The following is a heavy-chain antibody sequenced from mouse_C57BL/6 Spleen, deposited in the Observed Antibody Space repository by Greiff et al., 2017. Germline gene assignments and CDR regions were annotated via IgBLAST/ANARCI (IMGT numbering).Heavy chain of an antibody. CDR2: ISYDGSN. Sequence: ESGPGLVKPSPSLSLTCSVTGYSITSGYYWNWIRQFPGNKLEWMGYISYDGSNNYNPSLKNRISITRDTSKNQFFLKLNSVTTEDTATYYCARRDYGSSYYFDDWGQGTTLTVSS. V-gene: IGHV3-6*01. D-gene: IGHD1-1*01. J-gene: IGHJ2*01. CDR1: GYSITSGYY. CDR3: ARRDYGSSYYFDD.